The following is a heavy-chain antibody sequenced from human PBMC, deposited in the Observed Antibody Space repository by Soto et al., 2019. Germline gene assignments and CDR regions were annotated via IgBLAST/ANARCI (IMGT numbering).Heavy chain of an antibody. CDR2: ISGGGTGT. Sequence: GGSLRLSCAASGFTFNNYAINWVRQAPGKGLEWVSSISGGGTGTYSADAVKGRFTISSDKSRNTVYLQMSSLRAEDTAVYYCAKGHYYDDVGNWVANQGFDCWGQGDLVTVSS. D-gene: IGHD3-16*01. J-gene: IGHJ4*02. CDR3: AKGHYYDDVGNWVANQGFDC. V-gene: IGHV3-23*01. CDR1: GFTFNNYA.